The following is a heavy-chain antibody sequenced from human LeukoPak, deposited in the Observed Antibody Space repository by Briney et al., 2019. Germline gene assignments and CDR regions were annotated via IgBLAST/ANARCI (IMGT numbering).Heavy chain of an antibody. D-gene: IGHD6-13*01. CDR2: IWYDGSNK. V-gene: IGHV3-33*08. Sequence: GSLRLSCAASGFTFSSYGMHWVRQVPGKGLEWVAVIWYDGSNKYYADSVKGRFTISRDNSKNTLYLQMNSLRAEDTAVYYCARDGGAAGRYYGMDVWGQGTTVTVSS. CDR3: ARDGGAAGRYYGMDV. J-gene: IGHJ6*02. CDR1: GFTFSSYG.